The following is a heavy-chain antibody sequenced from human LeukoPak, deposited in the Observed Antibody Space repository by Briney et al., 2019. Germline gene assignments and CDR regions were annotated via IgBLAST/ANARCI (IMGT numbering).Heavy chain of an antibody. CDR3: ARVAYYDSSGYPHGFDP. J-gene: IGHJ5*02. CDR1: GYTFTSYY. CDR2: INTSGGST. Sequence: SVKVSCKASGYTFTSYYMHWVRQAPGQGLEWMGIINTSGGSTSYAQKFQGRGTMTRDTSTSTVYMELSSLRSEDTAVYYCARVAYYDSSGYPHGFDPWGQGTLVTVSS. D-gene: IGHD3-22*01. V-gene: IGHV1-46*01.